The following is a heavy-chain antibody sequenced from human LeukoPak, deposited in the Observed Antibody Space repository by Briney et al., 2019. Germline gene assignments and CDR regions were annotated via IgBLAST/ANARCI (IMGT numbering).Heavy chain of an antibody. V-gene: IGHV3-21*01. J-gene: IGHJ4*02. CDR3: ARAYYDFWSGYYFHY. D-gene: IGHD3-3*01. Sequence: PGGSLRLSCAASGFTFSSYGMNWIRQAPGKGLEWVSSISSSSSYIYYADSVKGRYTISRDNAKNSLYLQMNSLRAEDTAVYYSARAYYDFWSGYYFHYWGQGTLVTVSS. CDR2: ISSSSSYI. CDR1: GFTFSSYG.